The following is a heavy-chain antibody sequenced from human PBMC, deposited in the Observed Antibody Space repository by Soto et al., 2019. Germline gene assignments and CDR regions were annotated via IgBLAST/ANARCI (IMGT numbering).Heavy chain of an antibody. Sequence: SETLSLTCAVYGGSFSGYYWSWIRQPPGKGLEWIGEINHSGSTNYNPSLKSRVTISVDTSKNQVSLRLRSVTRADTAVYYCARDQYDFRSGSYYYAMVVWGQGTKVTVSS. CDR2: INHSGST. V-gene: IGHV4-34*01. CDR3: ARDQYDFRSGSYYYAMVV. D-gene: IGHD3-3*01. J-gene: IGHJ6*02. CDR1: GGSFSGYY.